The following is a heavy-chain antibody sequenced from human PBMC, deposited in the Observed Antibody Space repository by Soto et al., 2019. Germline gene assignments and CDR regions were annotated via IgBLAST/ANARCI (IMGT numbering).Heavy chain of an antibody. J-gene: IGHJ1*01. CDR2: MYYSGST. V-gene: IGHV4-39*01. CDR3: ARRGSTTQSQYFQH. CDR1: VGCIRSRIYS. Sequence: PAETLSLSWTFCVGCIRSRIYSWGGIRQPPGKGLEWIGSMYYSGSTYYNPSLKSRVTISVDTSKNQFSLKLSSVTAADTAVYYCARRGSTTQSQYFQHWGQGTMVTVSS. D-gene: IGHD2-2*01.